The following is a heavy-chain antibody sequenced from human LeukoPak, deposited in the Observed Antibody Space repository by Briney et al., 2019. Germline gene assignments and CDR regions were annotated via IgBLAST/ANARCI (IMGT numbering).Heavy chain of an antibody. D-gene: IGHD5-12*01. J-gene: IGHJ4*02. CDR1: GFTFTGYY. Sequence: ASVKVSCKASGFTFTGYYIHWVRQAPGQGLEWMGWINPNSGGTNYAQKFQGRVTMTRDTSISTAYMELSRLRSDDTAVYYCARIHGGYDFERWGQGTLVTVSS. CDR3: ARIHGGYDFER. V-gene: IGHV1-2*02. CDR2: INPNSGGT.